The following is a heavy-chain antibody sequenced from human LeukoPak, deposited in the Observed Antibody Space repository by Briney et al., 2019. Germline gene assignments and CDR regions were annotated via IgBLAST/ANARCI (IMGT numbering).Heavy chain of an antibody. D-gene: IGHD6-13*01. V-gene: IGHV1-69*13. J-gene: IGHJ4*02. CDR3: ARGEVIAAAGLDY. CDR1: GGTFSSYA. Sequence: SVKVSCKASGGTFSSYAISWVRQAPGQGLEWMGGIIPIFGTANYAQKFQGRVTITADESTSTAYMELSGLRPEDTAVYYCARGEVIAAAGLDYWGQGTLVTVSS. CDR2: IIPIFGTA.